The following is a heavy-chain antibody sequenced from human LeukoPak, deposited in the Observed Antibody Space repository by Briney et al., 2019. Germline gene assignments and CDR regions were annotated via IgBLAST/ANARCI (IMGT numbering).Heavy chain of an antibody. D-gene: IGHD3-22*01. Sequence: PGGSLRLSCAASGFTFSGYAMSWFRQPPGKGLEWFPVIRGSGGSTYYADSVKGRFTISRDNSKNTLYLQMNSLRAEDTAVYYCAKDGNYYDSSGYPDWGQGTLVTVSS. J-gene: IGHJ4*02. V-gene: IGHV3-23*01. CDR1: GFTFSGYA. CDR2: IRGSGGST. CDR3: AKDGNYYDSSGYPD.